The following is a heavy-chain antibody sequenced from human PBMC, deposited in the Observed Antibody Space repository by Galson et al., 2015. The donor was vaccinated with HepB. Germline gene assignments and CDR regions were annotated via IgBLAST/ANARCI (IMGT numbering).Heavy chain of an antibody. CDR2: IRSKAYGGTT. J-gene: IGHJ4*02. V-gene: IGHV3-49*04. CDR3: TRDMGVVPRPRVSVY. Sequence: SLRLSCAASGFTFGDYAMSWVRQAPGKGLEWVGFIRSKAYGGTTEYAASVKGRFTISRDDSKSIAYLQMNSLKTEDTAVYYCTRDMGVVPRPRVSVYWGQGTLVTVSS. D-gene: IGHD2-2*01. CDR1: GFTFGDYA.